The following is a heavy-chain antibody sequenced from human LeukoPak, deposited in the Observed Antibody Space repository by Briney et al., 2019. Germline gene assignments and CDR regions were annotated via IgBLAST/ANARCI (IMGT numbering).Heavy chain of an antibody. CDR1: GYTFTGYY. D-gene: IGHD1-26*01. CDR2: INPNNGGT. Sequence: ASVKVSCKASGYTFTGYYMHWGRQAPEEELEWMGWINPNNGGTNYAPKFQGRVTMTRDTSISTAYMELSSLRSDDTAVYYCARFTSLLPFDYWGQGTLVTVSS. CDR3: ARFTSLLPFDY. J-gene: IGHJ4*02. V-gene: IGHV1-2*02.